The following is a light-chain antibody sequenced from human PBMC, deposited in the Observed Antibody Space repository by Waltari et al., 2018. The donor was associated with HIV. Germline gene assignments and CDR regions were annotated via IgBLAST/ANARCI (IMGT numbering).Light chain of an antibody. Sequence: QSALTQPASVSESPGQSITIPCTGTSSDVGAYNFVSWYPQTPGKVPELIIFEVSNRPSGISGRFSGSKSGNTASLTISGLRAEDEADYYCSSFTRRNNVIFGGGTKLTVL. CDR2: EVS. CDR3: SSFTRRNNVI. V-gene: IGLV2-14*01. CDR1: SSDVGAYNF. J-gene: IGLJ2*01.